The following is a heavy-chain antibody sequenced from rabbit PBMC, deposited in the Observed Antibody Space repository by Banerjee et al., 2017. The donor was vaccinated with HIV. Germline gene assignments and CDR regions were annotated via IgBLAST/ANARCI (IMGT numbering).Heavy chain of an antibody. CDR1: GFSFSGSYW. CDR2: IYAGSSGIT. D-gene: IGHD2-1*01. V-gene: IGHV1S40*01. CDR3: ARERYLADGGDGCDL. J-gene: IGHJ4*01. Sequence: QSLEESGGDLVKPGASLTLTCTASGFSFSGSYWICWVRQAPGKGLEWIACIYAGSSGITYYASWAKGRFTISKTSSTTVTLQMTSLTAADTATYFCARERYLADGGDGCDLWGPGTLVTVS.